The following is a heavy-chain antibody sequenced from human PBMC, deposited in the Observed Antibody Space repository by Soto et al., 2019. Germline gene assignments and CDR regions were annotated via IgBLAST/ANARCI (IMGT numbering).Heavy chain of an antibody. J-gene: IGHJ5*02. D-gene: IGHD3-10*01. Sequence: QVQLVQSGAAVKKPGSSVKVSCKASGGTFSSYAISWVRQAPGQGLEWMGGIIPIFGTANYAQKFQGRVTITADESTSTAYMELSSLRSEDTAVYYCARGADYYGSGSYSWFDPWGQGTLVTVSS. CDR2: IIPIFGTA. V-gene: IGHV1-69*12. CDR1: GGTFSSYA. CDR3: ARGADYYGSGSYSWFDP.